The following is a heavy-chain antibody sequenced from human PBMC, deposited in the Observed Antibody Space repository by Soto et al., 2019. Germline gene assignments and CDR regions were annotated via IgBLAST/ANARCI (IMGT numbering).Heavy chain of an antibody. CDR3: AKDVGGMDV. CDR2: ISFDGSNK. CDR1: GFTFSNYG. Sequence: QVQLVESGGGVVQPGRSLRLSCAASGFTFSNYGIHWVRQAPGKGLEWVAVISFDGSNKYYADSVKGRFTISRDNSTDTLDLQMTTLRTDDTAVYYCAKDVGGMDVWGQGTTVTVSS. D-gene: IGHD1-26*01. V-gene: IGHV3-30*18. J-gene: IGHJ6*02.